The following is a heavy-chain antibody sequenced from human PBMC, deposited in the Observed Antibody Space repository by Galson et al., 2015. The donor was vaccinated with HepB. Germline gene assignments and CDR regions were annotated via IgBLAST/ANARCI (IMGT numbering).Heavy chain of an antibody. D-gene: IGHD6-19*01. CDR1: GFTFNSYS. J-gene: IGHJ6*02. Sequence: SLRLSCAASGFTFNSYSMNWVRQAPGKGLEWVSYITSSTKIYYADSVKGRFTISRDSAKNSLYLQMNSLRDEDTVVYYCARDRLGYYGMDVWGQGTTVTVSS. V-gene: IGHV3-48*02. CDR2: ITSSTKI. CDR3: ARDRLGYYGMDV.